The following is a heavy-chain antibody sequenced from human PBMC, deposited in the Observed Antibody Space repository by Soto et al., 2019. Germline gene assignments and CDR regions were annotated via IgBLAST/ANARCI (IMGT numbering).Heavy chain of an antibody. CDR2: ISYDGSNK. V-gene: IGHV3-30*18. CDR1: GFTFSSYG. J-gene: IGHJ6*02. CDR3: AKGTVWFGDRYYYGMDV. D-gene: IGHD3-10*01. Sequence: GGSLRLSCAASGFTFSSYGMHWVRQAPGKGLEWVAVISYDGSNKYYADSVKGRFAISRDNSKNTPYLQMNSLRAEDTAVYYCAKGTVWFGDRYYYGMDVWGQGTTVTVSS.